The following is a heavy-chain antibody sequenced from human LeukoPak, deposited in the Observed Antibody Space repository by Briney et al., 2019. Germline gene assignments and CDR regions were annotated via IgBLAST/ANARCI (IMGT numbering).Heavy chain of an antibody. CDR2: IYYSGST. D-gene: IGHD2-8*01. V-gene: IGHV4-39*07. Sequence: PSETLSLTCTVSGGSISSSSYYWGWIRQPPGKGLEWIGSIYYSGSTYYNPSLKSRVTISVDTSKNQFSLKLSSVTAADTAVYYCARDSMGGMDVWGQGTTVTVSS. J-gene: IGHJ6*02. CDR1: GGSISSSSYY. CDR3: ARDSMGGMDV.